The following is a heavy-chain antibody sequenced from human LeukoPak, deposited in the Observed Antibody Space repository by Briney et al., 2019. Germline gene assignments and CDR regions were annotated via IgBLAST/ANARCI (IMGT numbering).Heavy chain of an antibody. J-gene: IGHJ6*03. Sequence: SETLSLTCAVYGGSFSGYYWSWIRQPPGKGLEWIGEINHSGSTNYNPSLKSRVTISVDTSKNQFSLKLSSVTAADTAVYYCARVRYYGGYYYYYYMDVWGKGTTVTVSS. CDR3: ARVRYYGGYYYYYYMDV. CDR2: INHSGST. CDR1: GGSFSGYY. V-gene: IGHV4-34*01. D-gene: IGHD3-10*01.